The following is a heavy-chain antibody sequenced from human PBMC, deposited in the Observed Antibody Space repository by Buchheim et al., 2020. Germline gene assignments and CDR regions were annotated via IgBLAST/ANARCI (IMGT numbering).Heavy chain of an antibody. D-gene: IGHD3-10*01. Sequence: EVQLLESGGGLVQPGGSLRLSCAASGFTFSSYAMSWVRQAPGKGLEWVSAISGSGGSTYYADSVKGRFTISRDNSKNTLYLQMNSLRAEDTAVYYCARDISNYYGSGSYYNHFDYWGQGTL. V-gene: IGHV3-23*01. CDR2: ISGSGGST. CDR1: GFTFSSYA. J-gene: IGHJ4*02. CDR3: ARDISNYYGSGSYYNHFDY.